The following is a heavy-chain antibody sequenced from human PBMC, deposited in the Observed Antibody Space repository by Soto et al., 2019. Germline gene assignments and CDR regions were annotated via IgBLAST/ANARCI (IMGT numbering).Heavy chain of an antibody. D-gene: IGHD6-19*01. V-gene: IGHV3-30*18. Sequence: GGSLRLSCXASGFTFSSYGMHWVRQAPGKGLEWVAVISYDGSNKYYADSVKGRFTISRDNSKNTLYLQMNSLRAEDTAVYYCAKPIDSSGPYDYWGQGTPVTVS. CDR3: AKPIDSSGPYDY. CDR2: ISYDGSNK. CDR1: GFTFSSYG. J-gene: IGHJ4*02.